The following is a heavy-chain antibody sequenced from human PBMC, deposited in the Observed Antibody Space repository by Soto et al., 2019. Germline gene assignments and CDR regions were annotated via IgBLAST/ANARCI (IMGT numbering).Heavy chain of an antibody. J-gene: IGHJ6*02. V-gene: IGHV4-4*02. CDR3: VRSVPAATWQYSGMDV. Sequence: QVRLQESGPGLVEPSGTLSLTCAVSGDSVSSCSCWSWVRQAPGKGLEWIGEIYHSGTFNYNPSLASRVSVSVDKSRNQLSLNLKSVTAADTAVYYCVRSVPAATWQYSGMDVWGQGTTVTVSS. CDR1: GDSVSSCSC. D-gene: IGHD2-2*01. CDR2: IYHSGTF.